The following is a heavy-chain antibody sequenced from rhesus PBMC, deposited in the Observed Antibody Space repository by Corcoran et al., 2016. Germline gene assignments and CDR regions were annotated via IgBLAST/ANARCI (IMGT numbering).Heavy chain of an antibody. Sequence: QVQLQESGPGLVKPSETLSLTCAVSGGSISGGYGWSWIRQPPGQGLGWVGHIFGSSGGTSYHPSLESRVTISRDTSKNQFSLKLSSVTAADTAVYYCARLLYYSGSYYYGYWGQGVLVTVSS. CDR2: IFGSSGGT. CDR3: ARLLYYSGSYYYGY. CDR1: GGSISGGYG. D-gene: IGHD3-16*01. J-gene: IGHJ4*01. V-gene: IGHV4S7*01.